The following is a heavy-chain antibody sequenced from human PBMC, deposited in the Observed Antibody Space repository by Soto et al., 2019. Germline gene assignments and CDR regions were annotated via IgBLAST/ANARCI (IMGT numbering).Heavy chain of an antibody. CDR3: AHRQLYNGAWNEGTFDY. V-gene: IGHV2-5*02. Sequence: QITLKESGPTLVKPTQTLTLTCTFSGFSLTTRPVGVGWIHQPPGQALEWLALIYWDDDKRYNPSLKTRVTITKDTSKNQVVLTMTNMDPVDTATYYCAHRQLYNGAWNEGTFDYWGQGALVTVSS. CDR2: IYWDDDK. J-gene: IGHJ4*02. D-gene: IGHD1-1*01. CDR1: GFSLTTRPVG.